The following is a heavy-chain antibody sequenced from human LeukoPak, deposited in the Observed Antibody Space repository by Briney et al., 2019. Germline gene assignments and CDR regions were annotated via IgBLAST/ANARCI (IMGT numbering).Heavy chain of an antibody. D-gene: IGHD3-16*01. CDR3: TRVLSGEGCIDY. V-gene: IGHV3-49*04. CDR1: GFTFGDYA. Sequence: GGSLRLSCTASGFTFGDYAMSWVRQAPGKGLEWAGFIRSKAYGGTTEYAASVKGRFTISRDDSKSIAYLQMKRLKTEDTAVYYCTRVLSGEGCIDYWGQGTLVTVSP. J-gene: IGHJ4*02. CDR2: IRSKAYGGTT.